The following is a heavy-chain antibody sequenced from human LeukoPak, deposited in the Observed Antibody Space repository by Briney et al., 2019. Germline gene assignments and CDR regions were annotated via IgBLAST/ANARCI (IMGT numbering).Heavy chain of an antibody. Sequence: SETLSLTCAVYGGSFSGYYWSWIRQPPGKGLEWIGEINHSGSTNYNPSLKSRVTISVDTSKNQFSLKLSPVTAADTAVYYCARGHRGYSHHKWGQGTLVTVSS. CDR3: ARGHRGYSHHK. J-gene: IGHJ4*02. V-gene: IGHV4-34*01. CDR2: INHSGST. D-gene: IGHD5-18*01. CDR1: GGSFSGYY.